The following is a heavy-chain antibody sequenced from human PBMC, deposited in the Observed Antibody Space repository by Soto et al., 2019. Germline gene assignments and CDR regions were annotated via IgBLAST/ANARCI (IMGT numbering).Heavy chain of an antibody. D-gene: IGHD2-15*01. CDR2: IRNDGSET. Sequence: QVQLVESGGGVVQPGRSLRISCAVSGFIFSRYGMHWVRQAPGQGLEWVALIRNDGSETWYADSVRDRFIIFRDDSKNTLFLQMNNVRDEDTAVYHCTREMSSCSSGRCYSDYWGRVTLVTVSS. CDR1: GFIFSRYG. V-gene: IGHV3-33*01. CDR3: TREMSSCSSGRCYSDY. J-gene: IGHJ4*02.